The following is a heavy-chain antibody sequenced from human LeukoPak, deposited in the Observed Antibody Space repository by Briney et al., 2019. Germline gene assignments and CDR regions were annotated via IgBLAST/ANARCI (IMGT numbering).Heavy chain of an antibody. V-gene: IGHV3-30-3*01. CDR2: ISYDGSNK. D-gene: IGHD3-16*01. Sequence: PGGSLRLSCAASGFTFSSYAMHWVRQAPGKGLEWVAVISYDGSNKYYADSVKGRFTISRDNSKNTLYLQMNSLRAKDTAVYYCARAPRGFDYWGQGTLVTVSS. J-gene: IGHJ4*02. CDR1: GFTFSSYA. CDR3: ARAPRGFDY.